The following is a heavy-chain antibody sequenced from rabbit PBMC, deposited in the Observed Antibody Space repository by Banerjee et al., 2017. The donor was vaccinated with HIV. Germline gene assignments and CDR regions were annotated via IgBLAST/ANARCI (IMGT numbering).Heavy chain of an antibody. CDR2: IDPVFGST. D-gene: IGHD8-1*01. J-gene: IGHJ6*01. V-gene: IGHV1S7*01. Sequence: QLVESGGGLVQPGESLKLSCKASGIDFSRYGISWVRQAPGKGLEWIGYIDPVFGSTYYASWVNGRFTISSHNAQNTLYLQLNSLTAADTATYFCARDPQDYTYYGMDLWGQGTLVTVS. CDR3: ARDPQDYTYYGMDL. CDR1: GIDFSRYG.